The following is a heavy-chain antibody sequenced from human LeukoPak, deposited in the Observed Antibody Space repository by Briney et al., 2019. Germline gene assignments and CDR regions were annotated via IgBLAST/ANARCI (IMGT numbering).Heavy chain of an antibody. Sequence: GASVQVSCKVSGYTLTELSMHWVRQAPGKGLEWMGGFDPEDGETIYAQKFQGRVTMTEDTSTDTAYMELSSLRSEDTAVYYCARDSGYCSGGSCYSDAFDIWGQGTMVTVSS. V-gene: IGHV1-24*01. J-gene: IGHJ3*02. CDR1: GYTLTELS. CDR3: ARDSGYCSGGSCYSDAFDI. D-gene: IGHD2-15*01. CDR2: FDPEDGET.